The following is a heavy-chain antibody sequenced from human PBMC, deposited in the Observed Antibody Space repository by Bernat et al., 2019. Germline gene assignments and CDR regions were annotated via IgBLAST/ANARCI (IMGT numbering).Heavy chain of an antibody. CDR2: INHSGIT. Sequence: QVQLQQWGAGLLKPSETLSLTCAVYGGSFIGHYWSWIRQSPGKGLEWIGEINHSGITNYFPSLKSRVTISVDTSKNQFSLKLTSVTAADTAVYYFARAGGGNAFDIWGPGTMVTVSS. D-gene: IGHD1-26*01. CDR3: ARAGGGNAFDI. V-gene: IGHV4-34*01. CDR1: GGSFIGHY. J-gene: IGHJ3*02.